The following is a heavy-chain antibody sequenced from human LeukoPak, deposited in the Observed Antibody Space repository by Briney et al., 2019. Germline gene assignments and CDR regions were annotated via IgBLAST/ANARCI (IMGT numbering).Heavy chain of an antibody. D-gene: IGHD3-3*01. V-gene: IGHV3-23*01. CDR1: GFTFSSYA. Sequence: GGSLRLSCAASGFTFSSYAMSWVRQAAGKGLEWVSAISGSGGSTYYADSVKGRFTISRDNSKNTLYLQMNSLRAEDTAVYYCAKDLLWSGSTNWFDPWGQGTLVTVSS. CDR2: ISGSGGST. CDR3: AKDLLWSGSTNWFDP. J-gene: IGHJ5*02.